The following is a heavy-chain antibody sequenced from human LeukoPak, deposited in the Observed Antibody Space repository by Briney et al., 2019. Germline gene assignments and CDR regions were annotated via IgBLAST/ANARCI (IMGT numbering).Heavy chain of an antibody. CDR2: INHSGST. CDR3: ARSRYYATWYFDF. Sequence: SETLSLTCAVYGGSFSGYYWSWIRPPPGKGLEWIGEINHSGSTNYNPSLKSRVTISVDTSKNQFSLKLSSVTAADTAVYYCARSRYYATWYFDFWGRGTLVTVSS. CDR1: GGSFSGYY. D-gene: IGHD1-26*01. J-gene: IGHJ2*01. V-gene: IGHV4-34*01.